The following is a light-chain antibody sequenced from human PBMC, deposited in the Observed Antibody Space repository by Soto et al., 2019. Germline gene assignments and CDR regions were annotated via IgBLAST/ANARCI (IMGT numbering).Light chain of an antibody. CDR3: QQLNSYPIT. J-gene: IGKJ5*01. Sequence: DIQMTQTPSTRSGSVGDRVTITCRASQGISSYLAWYQQKPGKAPKLLIYAASTLQSGVPSRFSGSGSGTEFTLTISRLQPEDFATYYCQQLNSYPITFGQGTRLEIK. CDR1: QGISSY. V-gene: IGKV1-9*01. CDR2: AAS.